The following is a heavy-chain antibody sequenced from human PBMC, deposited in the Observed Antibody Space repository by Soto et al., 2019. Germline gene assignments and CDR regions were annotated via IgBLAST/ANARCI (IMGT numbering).Heavy chain of an antibody. Sequence: SETLSLTCTVPGGSVNIGTYYWSGIRQPPGKGLEWIGFIHYSGSTNYNPSLKGRVTMSVDTSKNQFSLKLTSVNTADTAIYYCTRGGDPYKTGHWGQGTLVTVSS. CDR2: IHYSGST. V-gene: IGHV4-61*01. CDR3: TRGGDPYKTGH. J-gene: IGHJ4*02. D-gene: IGHD2-21*01. CDR1: GGSVNIGTYY.